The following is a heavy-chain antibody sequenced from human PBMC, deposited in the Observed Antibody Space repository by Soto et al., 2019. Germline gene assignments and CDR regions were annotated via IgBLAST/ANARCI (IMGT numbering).Heavy chain of an antibody. CDR3: VKLLVDTVTTKDY. CDR2: ISSNGVTT. Sequence: GGSLRLSCSASGFTFNNYAMHWVRQAPGKGLEYVSAISSNGVTTYYTDSVKGRFTISRDNSKNTLYPQMSSLRPDDTAVYYCVKLLVDTVTTKDYWGQGTLVTVSS. D-gene: IGHD4-17*01. V-gene: IGHV3-64D*08. J-gene: IGHJ4*02. CDR1: GFTFNNYA.